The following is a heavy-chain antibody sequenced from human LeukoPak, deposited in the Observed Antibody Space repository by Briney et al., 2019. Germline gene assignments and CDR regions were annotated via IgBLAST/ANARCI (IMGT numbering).Heavy chain of an antibody. V-gene: IGHV3-21*01. CDR3: AREPLLWFGENSGYMDV. Sequence: GGSLRLSCAASGFTFQYYSMNWVRQAPGKGLEWVSSISSSSSYIYYADSVKGRFTISRDNAKNSLYLQMNSLRAEDTAVYYCAREPLLWFGENSGYMDVWGKGTTVTVSS. CDR1: GFTFQYYS. D-gene: IGHD3-10*01. J-gene: IGHJ6*03. CDR2: ISSSSSYI.